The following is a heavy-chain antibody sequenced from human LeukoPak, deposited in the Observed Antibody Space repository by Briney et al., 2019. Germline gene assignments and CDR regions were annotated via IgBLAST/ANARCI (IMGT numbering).Heavy chain of an antibody. CDR1: GGSFSDFY. Sequence: SETLSLTCAVSGGSFSDFYWSWIRQPPGKGLEWIGEINHSGSTNYNPSLKSRVTISVDTSKNQFSLKLSSVTAADTAVYYCARRAAQWLARPYNWFDPWGQGTLVTVSS. CDR3: ARRAAQWLARPYNWFDP. J-gene: IGHJ5*02. V-gene: IGHV4-34*01. D-gene: IGHD6-19*01. CDR2: INHSGST.